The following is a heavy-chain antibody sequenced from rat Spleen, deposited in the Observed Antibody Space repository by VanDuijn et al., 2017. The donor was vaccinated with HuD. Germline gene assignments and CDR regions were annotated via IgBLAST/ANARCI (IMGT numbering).Heavy chain of an antibody. CDR2: ISYDGTST. J-gene: IGHJ3*01. V-gene: IGHV5-7*01. CDR1: GFTFSDYY. D-gene: IGHD1-10*01. CDR3: ARGDNNYGWFAY. Sequence: EVQLVESDGGLVQPGRSLKLSCAASGFTFSDYYMAWVRQAPTKGLEWVATISYDGTSTYYRDSVKGRCTISRDNAKSTLYLQMDSLRSEDTATYYGARGDNNYGWFAYWGQGTLVTVSS.